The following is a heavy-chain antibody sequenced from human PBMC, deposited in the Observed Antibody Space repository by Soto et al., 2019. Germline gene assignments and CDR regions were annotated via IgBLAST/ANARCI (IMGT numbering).Heavy chain of an antibody. D-gene: IGHD2-2*01. CDR1: GTSISSYY. V-gene: IGHV4-59*01. CDR3: ARYNSYATDY. J-gene: IGHJ4*02. CDR2: IHYSGTT. Sequence: SETLSLTCTVPGTSISSYYWSWIRQPPGKGLEWIANIHYSGTTNYNPSLASRVTLSVDTSKNQFSLKMTSVTAADRAMYFCARYNSYATDYWGRGTLVSL.